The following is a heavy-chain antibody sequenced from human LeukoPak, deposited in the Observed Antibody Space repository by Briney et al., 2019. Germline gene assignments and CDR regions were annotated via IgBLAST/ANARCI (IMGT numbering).Heavy chain of an antibody. Sequence: ASETLSLTCTVSGGSISSYYWSWIRQPAGKGLEWIGRIYTSGCTNYNPSLKSRVTMSVDTSKNQFSLKLSSVTAADTAVYYCAREYYDSSGYYYVTAFDIWGQGTMVTVSS. D-gene: IGHD3-22*01. CDR3: AREYYDSSGYYYVTAFDI. CDR2: IYTSGCT. V-gene: IGHV4-4*07. CDR1: GGSISSYY. J-gene: IGHJ3*02.